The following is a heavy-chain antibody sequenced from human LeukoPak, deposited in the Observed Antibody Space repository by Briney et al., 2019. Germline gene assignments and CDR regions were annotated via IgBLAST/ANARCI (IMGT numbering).Heavy chain of an antibody. CDR3: ARDRHYDFWSGPTPLNY. V-gene: IGHV3-30-3*01. J-gene: IGHJ4*02. CDR1: GFTFSSYA. CDR2: ISYDGSNK. Sequence: GGFLRLSCAASGFTFSSYAMHWVRQAPGKGLEWVAVISYDGSNKYYADSVKGRFTISRDNSKNTLYLQMNSLRAEDTAVYYCARDRHYDFWSGPTPLNYWGQGTLVTVSS. D-gene: IGHD3-3*01.